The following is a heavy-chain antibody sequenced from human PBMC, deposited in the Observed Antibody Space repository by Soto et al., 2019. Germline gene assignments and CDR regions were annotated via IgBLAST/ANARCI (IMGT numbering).Heavy chain of an antibody. D-gene: IGHD3-10*01. Sequence: QVQLVQSGTEVKAPGASVKVSCKASGYTFTNYGISWVRQAPGQGLEWLGWTNIYNGDTKYVEKLQGRVSMTTDTSQSTAYMALRSLRSDDTAMYYCARETRSLARRTDAFDIWGQGTMVTVSS. CDR1: GYTFTNYG. J-gene: IGHJ3*02. CDR3: ARETRSLARRTDAFDI. CDR2: TNIYNGDT. V-gene: IGHV1-18*01.